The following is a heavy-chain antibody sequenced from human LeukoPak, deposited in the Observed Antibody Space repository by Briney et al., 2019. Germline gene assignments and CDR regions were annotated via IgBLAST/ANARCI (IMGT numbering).Heavy chain of an antibody. Sequence: GGSLRLSCAASGFTFDDYAMHWVRQAPGRGLEWVSLISGDGGSTYYADSVKGRFTISRDNSKNSLYLQMNSLRTEDTALYYCAKNYYGSGSYYNWRLYYYYYGMDVWGQGTTVTVSS. D-gene: IGHD3-10*01. CDR1: GFTFDDYA. CDR3: AKNYYGSGSYYNWRLYYYYYGMDV. J-gene: IGHJ6*02. CDR2: ISGDGGST. V-gene: IGHV3-43*02.